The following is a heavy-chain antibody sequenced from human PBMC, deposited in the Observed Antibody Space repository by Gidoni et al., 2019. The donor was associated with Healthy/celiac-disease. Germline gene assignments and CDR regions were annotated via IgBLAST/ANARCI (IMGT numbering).Heavy chain of an antibody. CDR1: GFTFSSYA. CDR3: AKGPPYCISTSCYTYYGMDV. CDR2: IRGSCGST. V-gene: IGHV3-23*01. Sequence: EVQLLESGGGLVQPGGSLRLSCAASGFTFSSYAMSWVRQAPGQGLEGVSAIRGSCGSTYYAASVKGRFTISRDNSKNTLYLQMNSLRAEDTVVYYCAKGPPYCISTSCYTYYGMDVWGQGTTVTVSS. D-gene: IGHD2-2*02. J-gene: IGHJ6*02.